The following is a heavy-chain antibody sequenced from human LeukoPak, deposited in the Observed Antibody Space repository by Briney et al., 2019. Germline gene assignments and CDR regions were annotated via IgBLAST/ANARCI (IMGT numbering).Heavy chain of an antibody. D-gene: IGHD2-2*01. CDR1: GYRFTNYW. Sequence: GESLKISCKGFGYRFTNYWIGWVRQMPGKGLEWMGIIFPGDSDTKYSPSFQGQATISADKSISTAYLQWSSLQASDTAMYYCARRMGRGYCSSTSCHFDYWGQGTLVTVSS. J-gene: IGHJ4*02. CDR3: ARRMGRGYCSSTSCHFDY. V-gene: IGHV5-51*01. CDR2: IFPGDSDT.